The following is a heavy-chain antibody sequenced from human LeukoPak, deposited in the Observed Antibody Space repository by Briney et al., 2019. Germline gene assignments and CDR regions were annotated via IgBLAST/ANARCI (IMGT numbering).Heavy chain of an antibody. Sequence: GESLRLSCAASGFTFSDYYMTWIRQAPGKGLEWISYISTSAGTIYYADSVKGRFTISRDNAKNSLYLQTNSLRAEDTAVYYCARDAIDSSGFDFDYWGQGTLVTVSS. D-gene: IGHD3-22*01. CDR2: ISTSAGTI. V-gene: IGHV3-11*01. CDR3: ARDAIDSSGFDFDY. CDR1: GFTFSDYY. J-gene: IGHJ4*02.